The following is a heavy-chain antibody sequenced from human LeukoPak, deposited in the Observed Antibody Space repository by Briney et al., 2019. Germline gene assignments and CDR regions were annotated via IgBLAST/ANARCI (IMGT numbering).Heavy chain of an antibody. J-gene: IGHJ4*02. D-gene: IGHD2/OR15-2a*01. CDR1: GFTFSSYS. V-gene: IGHV3-21*01. CDR3: GRDIAWAGEENIDY. CDR2: ISSSSSYI. Sequence: GGSLRLSCAASGFTFSSYSMNWVRQAPGKGLEWVSSISSSSSYIYYADSVKGRFTISRDNAKNSLYLQMNSLRAEDTAVYYGGRDIAWAGEENIDYWAREPWSPSPQ.